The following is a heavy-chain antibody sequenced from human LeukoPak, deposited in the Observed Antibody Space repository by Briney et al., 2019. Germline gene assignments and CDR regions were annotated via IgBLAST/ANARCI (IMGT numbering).Heavy chain of an antibody. Sequence: SETLSLTCTVCGGSISSSTYFWGWIRQPPGKGLEWIGSIFNSGTTYYNPSLKSRVTISVDTSKNQFSLKLNSVTAADTAVYYCARHGSYYFWFDPWGQGTLVTVSS. D-gene: IGHD1-26*01. J-gene: IGHJ5*02. V-gene: IGHV4-39*01. CDR1: GGSISSSTYF. CDR3: ARHGSYYFWFDP. CDR2: IFNSGTT.